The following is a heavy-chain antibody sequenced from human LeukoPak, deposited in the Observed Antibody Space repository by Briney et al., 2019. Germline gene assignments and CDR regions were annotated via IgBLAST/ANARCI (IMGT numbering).Heavy chain of an antibody. CDR1: GYTFTGYY. CDR3: ATEGATKGYFDY. Sequence: ASVKVSCKASGYTFTGYYMHWVRQAPGQGLEWMGWINPNSGGTNYAQKFQGRVTMTRDTSISTAYMELSSLRSEDTAVYYCATEGATKGYFDYWGQGTLVTVSS. D-gene: IGHD1-26*01. CDR2: INPNSGGT. J-gene: IGHJ4*02. V-gene: IGHV1-2*02.